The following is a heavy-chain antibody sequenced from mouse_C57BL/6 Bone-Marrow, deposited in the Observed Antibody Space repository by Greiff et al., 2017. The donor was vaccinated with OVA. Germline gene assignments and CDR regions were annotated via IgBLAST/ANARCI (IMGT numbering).Heavy chain of an antibody. V-gene: IGHV3-6*01. Sequence: EVQRVESGPGLVKPSQSLSLTCSVTGYSITSGYYWNWIRQFPGNKLEWMGYISYDGSNNYNPSLKNRISITRDTSKNQFFLKLNSVTTEDTATYYCARRWAWFAYWGQGTLVTGSA. D-gene: IGHD4-1*01. J-gene: IGHJ3*01. CDR2: ISYDGSN. CDR1: GYSITSGYY. CDR3: ARRWAWFAY.